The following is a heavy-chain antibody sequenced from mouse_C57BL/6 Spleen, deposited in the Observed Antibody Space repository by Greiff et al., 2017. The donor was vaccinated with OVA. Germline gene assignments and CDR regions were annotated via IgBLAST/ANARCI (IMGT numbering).Heavy chain of an antibody. J-gene: IGHJ3*01. V-gene: IGHV1-50*01. CDR1: GYTFTSYW. CDR3: ARGGSSAWFAY. CDR2: IDPSDSYT. D-gene: IGHD1-1*01. Sequence: QFQLQQPGAELVKPGASVKLSCKASGYTFTSYWLQWVKQRPGQGLEWIGEIDPSDSYTNYNQKFKGKATLTVDTSSSTAYMQLSSLTSEDSAVYYCARGGSSAWFAYWGQGTLVTVSA.